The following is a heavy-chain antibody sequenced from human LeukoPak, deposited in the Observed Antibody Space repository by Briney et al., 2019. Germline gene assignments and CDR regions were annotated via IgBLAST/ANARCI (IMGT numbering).Heavy chain of an antibody. D-gene: IGHD3-22*01. CDR3: ARDKSSGYLGDFDY. CDR1: GFTFSSYG. Sequence: GGSLRLSCAASGFTFSSYGMHWVRQAPGKGLEWVAVISYDGSNKYYADSVKGRFTISRDNSKNTLYLQMNSLRAEDTAVYYCARDKSSGYLGDFDYWGQGTLVTVSS. V-gene: IGHV3-30*03. J-gene: IGHJ4*02. CDR2: ISYDGSNK.